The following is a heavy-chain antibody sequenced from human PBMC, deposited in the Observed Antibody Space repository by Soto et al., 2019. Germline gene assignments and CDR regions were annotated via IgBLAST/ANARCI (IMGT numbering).Heavy chain of an antibody. J-gene: IGHJ4*02. Sequence: PGESLKISCKGSGYSFTSYWIGWVRQMPGKGLEWMGIIYPGDSDTRYSPSFQGQVTISADKSISTAYLQWSSLKVSDTAMYYCARQTTRYGDYVYYWGQGTLVTVSS. D-gene: IGHD4-17*01. V-gene: IGHV5-51*01. CDR2: IYPGDSDT. CDR1: GYSFTSYW. CDR3: ARQTTRYGDYVYY.